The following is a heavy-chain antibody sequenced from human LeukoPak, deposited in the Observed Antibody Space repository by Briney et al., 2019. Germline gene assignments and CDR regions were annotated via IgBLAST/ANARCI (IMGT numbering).Heavy chain of an antibody. J-gene: IGHJ6*04. CDR2: ISSRSTYI. D-gene: IGHD3-16*01. CDR1: GFTFSSYG. Sequence: GGSLRLSCAASGFTFSSYGMNWVRQAPGKGLEWVSSISSRSTYIYYADSVKGRFTISRDNAKDSLYLQMNSLRAEDTAVYFCAKSTRAVMAMMDVWGKGTTVTVSS. CDR3: AKSTRAVMAMMDV. V-gene: IGHV3-21*01.